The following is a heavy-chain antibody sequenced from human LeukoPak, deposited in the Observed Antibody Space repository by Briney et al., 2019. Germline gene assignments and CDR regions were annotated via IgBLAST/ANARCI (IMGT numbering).Heavy chain of an antibody. V-gene: IGHV4-31*03. CDR2: FYNNGNT. D-gene: IGHD3-10*01. J-gene: IGHJ4*02. CDR1: GGSISSGGYY. CDR3: ARDKNSGSFDY. Sequence: SETLSLTCTVSGGSISSGGYYWSCIRQHPGKGLEYIGYFYNNGNTYYNPPLKSRVTIPVETSKNQFSLKLTSVTAADTAIYYCARDKNSGSFDYWGQGTLVTVSS.